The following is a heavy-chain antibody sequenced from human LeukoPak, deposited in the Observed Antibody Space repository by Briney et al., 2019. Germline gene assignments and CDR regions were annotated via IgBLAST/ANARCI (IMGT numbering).Heavy chain of an antibody. D-gene: IGHD5-18*01. J-gene: IGHJ4*02. CDR2: IYPGDSDT. CDR1: GYSSTSYW. Sequence: GESLKISCTGSGYSSTSYWIGWVRQMPVKGLEWMGIIYPGDSDTRYSPSFQGQVTISADKSISTAYLQWSSLKASDTAMYYCARQGGYSYGYSDYWGQGTLVTVSS. V-gene: IGHV5-51*01. CDR3: ARQGGYSYGYSDY.